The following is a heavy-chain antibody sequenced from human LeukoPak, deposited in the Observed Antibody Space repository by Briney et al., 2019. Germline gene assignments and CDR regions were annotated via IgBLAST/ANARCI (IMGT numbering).Heavy chain of an antibody. D-gene: IGHD5-18*01. V-gene: IGHV3-33*03. CDR2: IWYDGSNK. CDR1: GFTFSSYG. Sequence: GRSLRLSCAASGFTFSSYGMHWVRQAPGKGLEWVAVIWYDGSNKYYADSVKGRFTISRDKSKNTVYLQMNSLRAEDTAVYYCAKEAGYSYGFDYWGQGTLVTVSS. J-gene: IGHJ4*02. CDR3: AKEAGYSYGFDY.